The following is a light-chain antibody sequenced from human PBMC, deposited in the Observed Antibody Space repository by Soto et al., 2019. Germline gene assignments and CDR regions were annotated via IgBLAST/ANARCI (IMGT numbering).Light chain of an antibody. J-gene: IGLJ2*01. CDR3: SSYTTSNTGVL. V-gene: IGLV2-14*03. CDR2: DVT. Sequence: QSALTQPASVSGSPGQSITISCTGTTSDIGAYNYVSWYQHHPGKAPKLLIYDVTDRPSGVSHRFSGSKSGNTASLTISGLQADDEADYFCSSYTTSNTGVLFGGGTKVTVL. CDR1: TSDIGAYNY.